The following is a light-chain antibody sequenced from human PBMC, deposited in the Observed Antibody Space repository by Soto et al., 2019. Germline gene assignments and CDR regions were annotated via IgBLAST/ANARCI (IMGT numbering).Light chain of an antibody. J-gene: IGLJ2*01. CDR1: SSNIGSNV. Sequence: QSVLTQPPSASGTPGQRVSISCSGGSSNIGSNVVTWYQHLPGTAPKVLIYSNNQRPSGVPDRFSGSKSGTSASLAISGLQSEDEADYYCAVWDGGLSGVLFGGGTKLT. CDR3: AVWDGGLSGVL. V-gene: IGLV1-44*01. CDR2: SNN.